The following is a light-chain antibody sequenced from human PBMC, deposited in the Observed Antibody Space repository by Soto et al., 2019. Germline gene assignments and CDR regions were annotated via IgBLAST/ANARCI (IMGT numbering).Light chain of an antibody. CDR2: EGS. CDR1: SSDIGSYNL. CDR3: CSYAGYNTWV. Sequence: QSALTQPASVSGSPGQSITISCTGTSSDIGSYNLVSWYQQHPGKAPKLMIYEGSKRPSGVSNRFSGSKSGNTASLTISGLQAEDGADYYCCSYAGYNTWVFGGGTKLTVL. J-gene: IGLJ3*02. V-gene: IGLV2-23*01.